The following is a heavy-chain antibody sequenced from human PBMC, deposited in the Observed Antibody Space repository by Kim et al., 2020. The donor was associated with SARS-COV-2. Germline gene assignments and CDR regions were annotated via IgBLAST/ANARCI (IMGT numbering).Heavy chain of an antibody. D-gene: IGHD5-18*01. Sequence: GGSLRLSCAASGFTFSSYEMNWVRQAPGKGLEWVSYISSSGSTIYYADSVKGRFTISRDNAKNSLYLQMNSLRAEDTAVYYCARDGAPAMALAYYYYYYGMDVWGQGTTVTVSS. J-gene: IGHJ6*02. CDR3: ARDGAPAMALAYYYYYYGMDV. CDR1: GFTFSSYE. V-gene: IGHV3-48*03. CDR2: ISSSGSTI.